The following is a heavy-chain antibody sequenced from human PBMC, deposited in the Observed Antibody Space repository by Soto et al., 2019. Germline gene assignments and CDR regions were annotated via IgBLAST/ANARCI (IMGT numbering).Heavy chain of an antibody. CDR1: GFTFSRYA. CDR2: IISSGGST. V-gene: IGHV3-23*01. CDR3: ANTEYYYDRNDYWSFDQ. D-gene: IGHD3-22*01. J-gene: IGHJ4*02. Sequence: GGSLRLSCAASGFTFSRYAMSWFRQAPGKGLEWVSSIISSGGSTYSADSVKGRFTTSRDNSKNTLHLQMRSLRAEDTAIYYCANTEYYYDRNDYWSFDQRGQGTMVTV.